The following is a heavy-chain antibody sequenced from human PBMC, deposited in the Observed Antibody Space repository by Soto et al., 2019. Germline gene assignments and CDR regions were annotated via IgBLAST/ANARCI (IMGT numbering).Heavy chain of an antibody. Sequence: GASVKVSCKASGGTFSSYAISWVRQAPGQGXEWMGGIIPIFGTANYAQKFQGRVTITADKSTSTAYMELSSLRSEDTAVYYCACSPEYYYDSSGYYPGASWGQGTLVTVSS. V-gene: IGHV1-69*06. CDR3: ACSPEYYYDSSGYYPGAS. CDR2: IIPIFGTA. CDR1: GGTFSSYA. D-gene: IGHD3-22*01. J-gene: IGHJ4*02.